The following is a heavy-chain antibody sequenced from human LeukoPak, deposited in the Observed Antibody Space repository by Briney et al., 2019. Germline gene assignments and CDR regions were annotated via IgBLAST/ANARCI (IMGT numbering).Heavy chain of an antibody. Sequence: SETLSLTCTVSGGSISSYYWSWIRQPPGKGLEWIGYIYYSGSTNYNPSLKSRVTISVDTSKNQFSLKLSSVTAADTAVYYCARHQYSSGLNWFDPWGQGTLVTLSS. V-gene: IGHV4-59*08. D-gene: IGHD6-19*01. CDR2: IYYSGST. J-gene: IGHJ5*02. CDR3: ARHQYSSGLNWFDP. CDR1: GGSISSYY.